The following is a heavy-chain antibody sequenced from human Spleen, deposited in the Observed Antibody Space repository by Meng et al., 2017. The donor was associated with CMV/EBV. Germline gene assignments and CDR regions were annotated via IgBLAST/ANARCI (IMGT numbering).Heavy chain of an antibody. J-gene: IGHJ1*01. V-gene: IGHV3-53*01. Sequence: VSGFSVSSKYMHWVRQTPEKGLEWVSVIYRSGNTYYGDSVKGRFTISRDSSKNTLYLQMNSLRGEDTAVYYCARDLGGWDAEYFQQWGQGTLVTVSS. CDR3: ARDLGGWDAEYFQQ. CDR2: IYRSGNT. D-gene: IGHD6-19*01. CDR1: GFSVSSKY.